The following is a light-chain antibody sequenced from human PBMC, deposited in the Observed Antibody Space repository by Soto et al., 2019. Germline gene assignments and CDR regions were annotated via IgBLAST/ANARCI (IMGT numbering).Light chain of an antibody. J-gene: IGKJ1*01. Sequence: EIVMTQSPVTLSVSPGERATPSCRASQSVSSNLAWYQQKPGQAPRLLIYGASTRATGIPARFSGSGSGTEFTLTISSLQSEDFAVYYCQQYNNWPQWTFGQGTKVDIK. V-gene: IGKV3-15*01. CDR2: GAS. CDR3: QQYNNWPQWT. CDR1: QSVSSN.